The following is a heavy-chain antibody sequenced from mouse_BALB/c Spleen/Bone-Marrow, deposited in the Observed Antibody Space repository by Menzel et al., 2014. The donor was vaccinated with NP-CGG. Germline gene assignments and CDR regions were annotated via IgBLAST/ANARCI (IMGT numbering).Heavy chain of an antibody. V-gene: IGHV5-17*02. CDR1: GFTFGSFG. D-gene: IGHD2-2*01. Sequence: EVQVVESGGGLVQPGGSRKLSCAASGFTFGSFGMHWVRPAPEKGLEWVAYISSGSSTIYYADTVKGRFTFSRDNPKNTLFLQMTSLRSEDTAMYYCARSPYGYDGRDYWGQGTSVTVSS. CDR2: ISSGSSTI. J-gene: IGHJ4*01. CDR3: ARSPYGYDGRDY.